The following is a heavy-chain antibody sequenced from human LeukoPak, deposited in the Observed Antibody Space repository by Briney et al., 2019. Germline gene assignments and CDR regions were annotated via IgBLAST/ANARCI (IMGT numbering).Heavy chain of an antibody. CDR2: IKQDGSEK. D-gene: IGHD3-16*01. CDR3: ARAPTGLGYYYYGMDV. CDR1: GFTFSTHW. Sequence: GGSLRLSCAASGFTFSTHWMSWVLQTPGKGLEWVANIKQDGSEKYYVDSVKGRFTISRDNAKNSLYLQMNSLRAEDTVVYYCARAPTGLGYYYYGMDVWGQGTTVTVSS. V-gene: IGHV3-7*01. J-gene: IGHJ6*02.